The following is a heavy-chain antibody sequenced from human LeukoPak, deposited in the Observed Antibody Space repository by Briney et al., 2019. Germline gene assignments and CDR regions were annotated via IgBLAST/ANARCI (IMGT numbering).Heavy chain of an antibody. J-gene: IGHJ4*02. CDR3: VIEYRNSAYD. CDR1: GFTFNRDW. D-gene: IGHD5-12*01. CDR2: INGDGSSR. Sequence: PGGSLRLSCGASGFTFNRDWMHWVRQAPGKGLVWASRINGDGSSRSYADSVKGRFTISRDNAKNTLYLQMSGLRAEDTAVYYCVIEYRNSAYDWGQGTLVTVSS. V-gene: IGHV3-74*01.